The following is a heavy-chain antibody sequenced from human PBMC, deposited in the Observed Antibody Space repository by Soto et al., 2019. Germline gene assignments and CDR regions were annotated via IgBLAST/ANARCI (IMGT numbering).Heavy chain of an antibody. V-gene: IGHV3-30*18. CDR3: AKGGRQWLVTSDFNY. CDR2: VSHDGRNT. J-gene: IGHJ4*02. D-gene: IGHD6-19*01. CDR1: GFTFSDYA. Sequence: VQLVESGGGVVQPGRSLRLSCAASGFTFSDYAMHWVRQAPGKGLEWVAVVSHDGRNTHYADSVKGRFTISRDSSKKTVSLERTSRRAEATAVYYCAKGGRQWLVTSDFNYWGQGALVTVSS.